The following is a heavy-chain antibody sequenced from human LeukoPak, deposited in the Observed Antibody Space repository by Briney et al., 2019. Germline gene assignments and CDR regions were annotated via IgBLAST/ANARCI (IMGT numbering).Heavy chain of an antibody. V-gene: IGHV4-59*01. D-gene: IGHD1-26*01. J-gene: IGHJ4*02. CDR3: ARSSGSRYYIDY. CDR1: SGSISTYY. CDR2: IHYTGST. Sequence: PSETLSLTCTVSSGSISTYYWTWIRQPPGKRLEWIGFIHYTGSTNYNPSLKSRVTISVDTSKNQFPLKLNSVTAADTAVYYCARSSGSRYYIDYWGQGTLVTVSS.